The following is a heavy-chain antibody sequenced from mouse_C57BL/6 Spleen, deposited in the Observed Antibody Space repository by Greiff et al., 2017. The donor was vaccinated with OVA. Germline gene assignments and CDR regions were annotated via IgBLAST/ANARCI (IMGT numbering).Heavy chain of an antibody. CDR1: GYAFTNYL. V-gene: IGHV1-54*01. CDR2: INPGSGGT. Sequence: VQLQQSGAELVRPGTSVKVSCKASGYAFTNYLIEWVKQRPGQGLEWIGVINPGSGGTNYNEQFKGKATLTADKSSSTAYMQLSSLTSEDSAVYFCARKGTAQATDYWGQGTTLTVSS. J-gene: IGHJ2*01. CDR3: ARKGTAQATDY. D-gene: IGHD3-2*02.